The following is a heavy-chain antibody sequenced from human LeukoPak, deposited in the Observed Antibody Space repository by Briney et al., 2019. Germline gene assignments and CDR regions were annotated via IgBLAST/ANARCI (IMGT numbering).Heavy chain of an antibody. V-gene: IGHV3-53*01. CDR1: GFTVSSNY. Sequence: PGGSLRLSCAASGFTVSSNYMSWVRQAPGKGLEWVSVIYSGGSTYYADSVKGRFTISRDNSKNTLYLQMNSLRAEDTAVYYCARDPKTLYGSGSYAFDIWGQGTMVTVSS. CDR2: IYSGGST. D-gene: IGHD3-10*01. J-gene: IGHJ3*02. CDR3: ARDPKTLYGSGSYAFDI.